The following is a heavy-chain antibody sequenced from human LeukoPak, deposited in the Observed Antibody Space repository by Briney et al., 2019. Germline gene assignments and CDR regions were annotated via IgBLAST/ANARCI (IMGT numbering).Heavy chain of an antibody. CDR1: GFIFSSYE. Sequence: PGGSLRLSCAVSGFIFSSYEVNWVRQAPGKGLEWVSYISSSGSTVYYADSVKGRFTISRDNAKNSLFLQMNSLRAEDTAVYYCARLGVTRPGYWGQGTLVTVSS. CDR2: ISSSGSTV. CDR3: ARLGVTRPGY. J-gene: IGHJ4*02. D-gene: IGHD3-3*01. V-gene: IGHV3-48*03.